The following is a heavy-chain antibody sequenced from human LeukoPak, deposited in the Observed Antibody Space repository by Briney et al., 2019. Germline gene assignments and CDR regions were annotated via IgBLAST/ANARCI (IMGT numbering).Heavy chain of an antibody. D-gene: IGHD3-10*01. J-gene: IGHJ4*02. CDR2: IYYSGNT. CDR1: GGSISFYY. Sequence: SETLSLTCTVSGGSISFYYWSWIRQPPGKGLEWIGNIYYSGNTNCNPSLKSRVTISVETSKNQFSLNLSSVTAADTAVYYCARNDFGAGSYHGYWGQGTLVTVSS. V-gene: IGHV4-59*01. CDR3: ARNDFGAGSYHGY.